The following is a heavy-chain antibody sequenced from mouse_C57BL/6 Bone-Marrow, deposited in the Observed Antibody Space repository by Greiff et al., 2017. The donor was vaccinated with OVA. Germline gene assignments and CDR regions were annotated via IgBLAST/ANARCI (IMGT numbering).Heavy chain of an antibody. D-gene: IGHD3-1*01. CDR1: GYTFTSYW. CDR2: ISPCGGDT. J-gene: IGHJ1*03. CDR3: ARDGATEDWYFDV. V-gene: IGHV1-61*01. Sequence: QVQLQQPGAELVKPGSSVKLSCTASGYTFTSYWMDWVKQRPGHGLDWIGNISPCGGDTYYTYKFKGKATFTVDKSSSTAYMQLSSLTSEDSAVYYCARDGATEDWYFDVWGTGTTVTVSS.